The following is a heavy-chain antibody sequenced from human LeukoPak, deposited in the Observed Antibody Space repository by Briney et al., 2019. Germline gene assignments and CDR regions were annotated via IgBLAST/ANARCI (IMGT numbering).Heavy chain of an antibody. CDR2: IFYTGGT. CDR1: GGSISSYY. Sequence: SETLSLTCTVSGGSISSYYWGWIRQPPGKGLEWIGSIFYTGGTYYNPSLKSRVTISVDTSNNQFSLKLTSVTAADTAVYYCARGVGADYVWGSYRYIWFDPWGQGTLVTVSS. J-gene: IGHJ5*02. D-gene: IGHD3-16*02. CDR3: ARGVGADYVWGSYRYIWFDP. V-gene: IGHV4-39*01.